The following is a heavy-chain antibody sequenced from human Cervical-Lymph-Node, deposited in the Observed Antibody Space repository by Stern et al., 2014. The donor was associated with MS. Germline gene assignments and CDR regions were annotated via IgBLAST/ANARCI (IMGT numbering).Heavy chain of an antibody. CDR2: IYYSGST. CDR3: VRGGTSPFFDY. Sequence: QLQLQESGPGLVKPSETLSLTCTVSGGSISSNNYYWGWIRQPPGKGLEWIGSIYYSGSTYHNPSLKSRVTISVDKSKNQFFLKLSSVTAADTAVYYCVRGGTSPFFDYWGQGTLVTVSS. D-gene: IGHD3-16*01. V-gene: IGHV4-39*01. J-gene: IGHJ4*02. CDR1: GGSISSNNYY.